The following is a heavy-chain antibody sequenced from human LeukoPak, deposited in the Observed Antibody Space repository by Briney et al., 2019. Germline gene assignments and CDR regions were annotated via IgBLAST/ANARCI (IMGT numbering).Heavy chain of an antibody. CDR1: GVSISSSNSY. Sequence: KSSETLSLTCTVSGVSISSSNSYWGWIRQPPGKGLEWIGSIYYSGNTYYNASLKSQVSISIDTSKNQFSLKLSSVTAADTAVYCCARGVVAARYFDYWGQGTLVTVSS. J-gene: IGHJ4*02. CDR2: IYYSGNT. D-gene: IGHD2-15*01. V-gene: IGHV4-39*07. CDR3: ARGVVAARYFDY.